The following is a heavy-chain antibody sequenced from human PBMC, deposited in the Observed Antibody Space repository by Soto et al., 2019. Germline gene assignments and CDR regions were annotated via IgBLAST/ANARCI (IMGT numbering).Heavy chain of an antibody. CDR2: IDPSDSYT. J-gene: IGHJ4*02. V-gene: IGHV5-10-1*01. CDR1: GYSFTSYW. Sequence: PGESLKISCKGSGYSFTSYWISWVRQMPGKGLEWMGRIDPSDSYTNYSPSFQGHVTISADKSISTAYLQWSSLKASDTAMYYCFMVRGVEFDYWGQGTLVTVSS. CDR3: FMVRGVEFDY. D-gene: IGHD3-10*01.